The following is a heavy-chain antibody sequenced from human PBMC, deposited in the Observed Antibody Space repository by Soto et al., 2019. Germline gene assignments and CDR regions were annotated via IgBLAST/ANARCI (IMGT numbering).Heavy chain of an antibody. J-gene: IGHJ4*02. V-gene: IGHV3-23*01. D-gene: IGHD5-12*01. CDR2: ISGSGGST. CDR3: AKDRDGYNGGWYYFDY. CDR1: GFTFSSYA. Sequence: EVQLLESGGGLVQPGGSPRLSCAASGFTFSSYAMSWVRQAPGKGLEWVSAISGSGGSTYYADSVKGRFTISRDNSKNTLYLQMNSLRAEDTAVYYCAKDRDGYNGGWYYFDYWGQGTLVTVSS.